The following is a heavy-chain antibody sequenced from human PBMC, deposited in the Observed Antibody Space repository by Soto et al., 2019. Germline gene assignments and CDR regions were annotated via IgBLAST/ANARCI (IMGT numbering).Heavy chain of an antibody. CDR2: INHSGST. CDR3: ARVGYCSSTSCVNFDY. CDR1: GGSFSGYY. V-gene: IGHV4-34*01. J-gene: IGHJ4*02. Sequence: QVQLQQWGAGLLKPSETLSLTCAVYGGSFSGYYWSWIRQPPGKGLEWIGEINHSGSTNYNPSLKNRVTISVHTATNQFSLKRSSVTAADTAVYYCARVGYCSSTSCVNFDYWGQGTLVTVSS. D-gene: IGHD2-2*01.